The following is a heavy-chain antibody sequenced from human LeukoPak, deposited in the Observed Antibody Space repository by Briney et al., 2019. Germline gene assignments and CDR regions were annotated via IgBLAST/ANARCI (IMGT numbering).Heavy chain of an antibody. Sequence: PGGSLRLSCAASGFTFSSYAMHSVRQAPGKGLEWVAVISYDGSNKYYADSVKGRFTISRDNSKNTVYLQMNSLRAEDTAVYYCARDYGSGSYSIYGMDVWGQGTTVTVSS. CDR2: ISYDGSNK. J-gene: IGHJ6*02. CDR1: GFTFSSYA. V-gene: IGHV3-30-3*01. CDR3: ARDYGSGSYSIYGMDV. D-gene: IGHD3-10*01.